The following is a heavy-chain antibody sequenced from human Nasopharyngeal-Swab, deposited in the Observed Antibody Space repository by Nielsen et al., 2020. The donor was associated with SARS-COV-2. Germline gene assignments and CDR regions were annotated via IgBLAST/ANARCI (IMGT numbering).Heavy chain of an antibody. CDR1: GFVFSSVW. V-gene: IGHV3-15*01. CDR2: IKRKADGGTV. D-gene: IGHD6-19*01. CDR3: TTLHRTGWF. Sequence: GESLKISCAASGFVFSSVWMSWVRQAPGKGLEWVGRIKRKADGGTVEYATAVRGRFSISRDDSRNTLFLQMNRLKNEDTAVYYCTTLHRTGWFWGQGTLVTVSS. J-gene: IGHJ4*02.